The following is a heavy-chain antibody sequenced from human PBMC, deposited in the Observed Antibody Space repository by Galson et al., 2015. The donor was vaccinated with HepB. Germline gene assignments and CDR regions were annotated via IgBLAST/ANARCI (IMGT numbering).Heavy chain of an antibody. CDR3: VKDRGSSSWWGGYFDY. Sequence: SLRLSCAVSGFTFSGYAMHWVRQAPGKGLEYVSAINRNGGRTYYADSVKGRFTVSRDNSKNTVYLQMSSLRAEDTAVYCCVKDRGSSSWWGGYFDYWGQGTLVTVSS. V-gene: IGHV3-64D*06. CDR1: GFTFSGYA. CDR2: INRNGGRT. D-gene: IGHD6-13*01. J-gene: IGHJ4*02.